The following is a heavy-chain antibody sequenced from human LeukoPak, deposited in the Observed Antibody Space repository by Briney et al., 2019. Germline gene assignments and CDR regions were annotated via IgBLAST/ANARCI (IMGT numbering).Heavy chain of an antibody. CDR3: ARDLAPNYYDSSGLYY. V-gene: IGHV1-18*01. D-gene: IGHD3-22*01. J-gene: IGHJ4*02. Sequence: VASVKVSCKASGYTFTSYGISWVRQAPGQGLEWMGWISAYNGNTNYAQKLQGRVTMTTDTSTSTAYMELRSLRSDDTAVYYCARDLAPNYYDSSGLYYWGQGTLVTVSS. CDR2: ISAYNGNT. CDR1: GYTFTSYG.